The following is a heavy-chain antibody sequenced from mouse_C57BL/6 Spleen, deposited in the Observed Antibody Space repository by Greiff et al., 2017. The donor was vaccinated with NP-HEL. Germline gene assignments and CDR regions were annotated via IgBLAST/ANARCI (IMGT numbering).Heavy chain of an antibody. Sequence: EVKLQESGGGLVKPGGSLKLSCAASGFTFSSYAMSWVRQTPEKRLEWVATISDGGSYTYYPDNVKGRFTISRDNAKNNLYLQMSHLKSEDTAMYYCARDLTTVPQAWFAYWGQGTLVTVSA. J-gene: IGHJ3*01. CDR2: ISDGGSYT. CDR1: GFTFSSYA. CDR3: ARDLTTVPQAWFAY. V-gene: IGHV5-4*01. D-gene: IGHD1-1*01.